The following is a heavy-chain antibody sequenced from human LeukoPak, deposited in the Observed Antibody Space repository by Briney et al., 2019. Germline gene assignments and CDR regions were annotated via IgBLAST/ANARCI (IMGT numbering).Heavy chain of an antibody. CDR1: GGSISSSSYY. J-gene: IGHJ4*02. CDR2: IYYSGST. Sequence: PSETLSLTCTVSGGSISSSSYYWGWIRQPPGKGLEWIGSIYYSGSTYYNPSLKSRVTISVDTSKNQFSLKLSSVTAADTAVYYCANGGGGKWGQGTLVTVSS. CDR3: ANGGGGK. V-gene: IGHV4-39*07. D-gene: IGHD4-23*01.